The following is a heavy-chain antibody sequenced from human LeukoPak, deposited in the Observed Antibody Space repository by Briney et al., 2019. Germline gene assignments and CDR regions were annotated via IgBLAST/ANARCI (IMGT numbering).Heavy chain of an antibody. D-gene: IGHD2-15*01. CDR1: GGSVSSGSYY. V-gene: IGHV4-61*01. Sequence: SETLSLTCTVSGGSVSSGSYYWSWIRQPPGKGLEWIGYIYYSGGTNYNPSLKSRVTISVDTSKNQFSLKLSSVTAADTAVYYCARVVVVAATGGIWFDPWGQGTLVTVSS. CDR2: IYYSGGT. J-gene: IGHJ5*02. CDR3: ARVVVVAATGGIWFDP.